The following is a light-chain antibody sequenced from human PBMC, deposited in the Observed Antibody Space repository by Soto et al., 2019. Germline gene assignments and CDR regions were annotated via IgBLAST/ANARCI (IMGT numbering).Light chain of an antibody. Sequence: DIVMTQTPLSLPVTLGQPASISCKSSQSLLRSDGNTYLSWLHQRPGQPPRLLIYKVFNRFSGVPDRFSGSGAGTDFTLKISWVEAEDVGIYYCMQATQFPPITFGQGTRLEIK. CDR3: MQATQFPPIT. V-gene: IGKV2-24*01. CDR2: KVF. CDR1: QSLLRSDGNTY. J-gene: IGKJ5*01.